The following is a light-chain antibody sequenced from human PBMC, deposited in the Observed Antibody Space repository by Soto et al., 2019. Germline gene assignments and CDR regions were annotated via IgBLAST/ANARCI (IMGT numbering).Light chain of an antibody. CDR1: SSDLGTSNY. CDR3: SARSGTDILYV. J-gene: IGLJ1*01. CDR2: EVT. Sequence: SAVSQLGSACRSRGQTDTISCPGTSSDLGTSNYVSWYQQHPGNAPKLMIYEVTKRPSGVPDRFSGSKSGNTASLTVSGLQADDEADYYCSARSGTDILYVFGTGTKVTVL. V-gene: IGLV2-8*02.